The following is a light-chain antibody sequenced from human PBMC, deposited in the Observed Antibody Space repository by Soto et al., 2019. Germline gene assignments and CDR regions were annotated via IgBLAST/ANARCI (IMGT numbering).Light chain of an antibody. CDR3: QQRTNWPRSFT. Sequence: EIVLTQSPATLSLSPGERATLSCRASQSVSSYLAWYQQKPGQAPRLLIYDTSKRATGIPARFSGSGSGTDFTPTISSLAPEDFAVYYCQQRTNWPRSFTFGPGTKVDIK. CDR2: DTS. J-gene: IGKJ3*01. CDR1: QSVSSY. V-gene: IGKV3-11*01.